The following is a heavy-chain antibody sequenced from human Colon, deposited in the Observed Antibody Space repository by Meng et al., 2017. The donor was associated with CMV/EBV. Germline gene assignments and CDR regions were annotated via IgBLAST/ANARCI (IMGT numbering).Heavy chain of an antibody. Sequence: ASVKVSCKASGYTFSDYYLHWVRQAPGQGLEWMGWINPNSGRTNYAQKFQGRVTMTGDTSINTAYMELSSWTSDDTAIYYCARVPRGGGYTPGWLRLWGQGSSVTVSS. CDR1: GYTFSDYY. CDR2: INPNSGRT. J-gene: IGHJ4*02. D-gene: IGHD1-26*01. CDR3: ARVPRGGGYTPGWLRL. V-gene: IGHV1-2*02.